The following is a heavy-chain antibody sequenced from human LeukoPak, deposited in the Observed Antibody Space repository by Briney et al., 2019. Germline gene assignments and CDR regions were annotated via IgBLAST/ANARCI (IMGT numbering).Heavy chain of an antibody. CDR1: GFTFSSYS. Sequence: GGSLRLSCAASGFTFSSYSMNWVRQAPGKGLEWVSSISSSSNYVFYADSVKGRITTSRDNAKNSLYLQINSLRAEDTAVYYCARDPRGAAGTYGMDVWGQGTTVTVSS. V-gene: IGHV3-21*01. CDR3: ARDPRGAAGTYGMDV. CDR2: ISSSSNYV. D-gene: IGHD6-13*01. J-gene: IGHJ6*02.